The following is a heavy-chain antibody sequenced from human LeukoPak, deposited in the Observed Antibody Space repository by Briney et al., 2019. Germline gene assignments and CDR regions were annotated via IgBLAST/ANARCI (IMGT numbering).Heavy chain of an antibody. CDR1: GFTVSSYY. CDR2: IYSGGTT. CDR3: AKDGDVLLYFGESYFDY. V-gene: IGHV3-53*01. Sequence: GGSLRLSCAASGFTVSSYYMNWVRQAPGRGLEGGSVIYSGGTTFYRDSVKGRFTISRDNSKNTLYLQMNSLRAEDTAVYYCAKDGDVLLYFGESYFDYWGQGTLVTVSS. J-gene: IGHJ4*02. D-gene: IGHD3-10*01.